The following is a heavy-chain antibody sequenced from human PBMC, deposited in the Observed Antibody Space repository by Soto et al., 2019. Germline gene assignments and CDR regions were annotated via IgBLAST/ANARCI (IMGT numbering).Heavy chain of an antibody. CDR3: TKARENRGAYRPFDY. J-gene: IGHJ4*02. Sequence: HPGGSLRLSCAASGFPFSSHAMSWLRQAPGKGLEWVSAIDSSGGTTNYADSVKGRFTVSRDNSKSTLYLQMNSLRAEDTAVYFCTKARENRGAYRPFDYWGLGTLVTVSS. CDR1: GFPFSSHA. D-gene: IGHD3-16*01. V-gene: IGHV3-23*01. CDR2: IDSSGGTT.